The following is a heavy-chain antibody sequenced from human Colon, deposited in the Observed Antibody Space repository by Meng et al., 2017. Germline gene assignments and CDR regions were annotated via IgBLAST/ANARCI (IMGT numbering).Heavy chain of an antibody. D-gene: IGHD3-22*01. CDR2: ISYDGSNK. CDR1: GFTFSSYA. CDR3: AREDDSSGVYDY. V-gene: IGHV3-30*01. Sequence: GGSLRLSCAASGFTFSSYAMHWVRQAPGKGLEWVAVISYDGSNKYYADSVKGRFTISRDNSKNTLYLQMNSQRAEDTAVYYCAREDDSSGVYDYWGQGTLVTVSS. J-gene: IGHJ4*02.